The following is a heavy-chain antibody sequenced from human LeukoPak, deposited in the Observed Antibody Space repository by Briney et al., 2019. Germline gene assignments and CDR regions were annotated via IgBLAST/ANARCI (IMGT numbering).Heavy chain of an antibody. Sequence: SETLSLTCTVSGGSISSYYWSWIRQPPGKGLEWIGYIYYSGSTNYNPSLKSRVTISVDTSKNQFSLKLSSVTAADTAVYYCAREGGSDGYSGSLSYYHYMDVWGKGTTVTVSS. J-gene: IGHJ6*03. CDR3: AREGGSDGYSGSLSYYHYMDV. D-gene: IGHD5-12*01. CDR1: GGSISSYY. CDR2: IYYSGST. V-gene: IGHV4-59*01.